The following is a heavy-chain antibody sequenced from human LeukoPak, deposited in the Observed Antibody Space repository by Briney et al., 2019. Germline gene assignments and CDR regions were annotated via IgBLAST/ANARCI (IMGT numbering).Heavy chain of an antibody. CDR2: ISAYNSNT. D-gene: IGHD1-1*01. J-gene: IGHJ4*02. CDR3: ARGYNYNGGGFHFDY. Sequence: LWASVKVSCKASGYTFTTYGITWVRQAPGQGLEWMGWISAYNSNTNYAQKLQGRVTMTTDTSTSTAYMELRSLRSDDTAVYYCARGYNYNGGGFHFDYWGQGTLVTVSS. CDR1: GYTFTTYG. V-gene: IGHV1-18*01.